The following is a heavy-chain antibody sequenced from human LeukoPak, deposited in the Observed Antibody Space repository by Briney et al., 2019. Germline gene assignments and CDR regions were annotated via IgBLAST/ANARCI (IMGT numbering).Heavy chain of an antibody. D-gene: IGHD6-19*01. CDR2: ISGSGGST. J-gene: IGHJ4*02. V-gene: IGHV3-23*01. CDR1: GFTVSINY. Sequence: PGGSLRLSCAASGFTVSINYMNWVRQAPGKGLEWVSGISGSGGSTYYADSVKGRFTISRDNSKNTLYLQMNSLRAEDTAVYYCARSSSGGWFFDYWGQGTLVTVSS. CDR3: ARSSSGGWFFDY.